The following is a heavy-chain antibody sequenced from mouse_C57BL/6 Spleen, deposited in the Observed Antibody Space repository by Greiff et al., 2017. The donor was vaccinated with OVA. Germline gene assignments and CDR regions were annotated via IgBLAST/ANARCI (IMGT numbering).Heavy chain of an antibody. D-gene: IGHD2-3*01. Sequence: EVQLQQSGPGLVKPSQSLSLTCSVTGYSITSGYYWNWIRQFPGNKLEWMGYISYDGSNNYNPSLKNRISITRDTSKNQFFLKLNAVTTEDTATYDCAKGDDYLDYWGQGTTLTVSS. CDR1: GYSITSGYY. CDR2: ISYDGSN. CDR3: AKGDDYLDY. J-gene: IGHJ2*01. V-gene: IGHV3-6*01.